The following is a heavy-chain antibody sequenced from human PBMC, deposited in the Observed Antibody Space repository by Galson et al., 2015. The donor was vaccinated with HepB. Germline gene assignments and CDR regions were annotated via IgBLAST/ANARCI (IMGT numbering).Heavy chain of an antibody. J-gene: IGHJ4*02. CDR2: ISYDGSNK. CDR1: GFTFSSYG. CDR3: AKTVGVVIIGYYFDY. V-gene: IGHV3-30*18. Sequence: SLRLSCAASGFTFSSYGMHWVRQAPGKGLEWVAVISYDGSNKYYADSVKGRFTISRDNSKNTLYLQMNSLRAEDTAVYYCAKTVGVVIIGYYFDYWGQGTLVTVSS. D-gene: IGHD3-3*01.